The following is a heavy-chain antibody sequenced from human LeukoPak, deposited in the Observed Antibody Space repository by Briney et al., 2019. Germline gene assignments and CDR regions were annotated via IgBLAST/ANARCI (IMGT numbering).Heavy chain of an antibody. CDR3: ARSHSGVGTLNY. CDR1: GFTFSSYW. V-gene: IGHV3-53*01. D-gene: IGHD2-21*02. CDR2: IYSGGST. J-gene: IGHJ4*02. Sequence: PGGSLRLSCAASGFTFSSYWMHWVRQAPGKGLEWVSVIYSGGSTYYADSVKGRFTISRDNSKNTLYLQMNSLRAEDTAVYYCARSHSGVGTLNYWGQGTLVTVSS.